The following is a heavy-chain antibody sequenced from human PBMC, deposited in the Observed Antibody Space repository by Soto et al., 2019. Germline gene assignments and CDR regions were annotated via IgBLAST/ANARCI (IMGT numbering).Heavy chain of an antibody. CDR2: MHPNSGNT. Sequence: QVQLVQSGAEVKKPGASVKVSCKASGYTFTSYDLNWVRQATGQGLEWMGWMHPNSGNTGYAQQFQGRVTMPRNTAISTAYMELSSLRSEDTAVYYWARGGAIVVGPAAMTWFAPWGQGTLVTVSS. V-gene: IGHV1-8*01. CDR1: GYTFTSYD. D-gene: IGHD2-2*01. CDR3: ARGGAIVVGPAAMTWFAP. J-gene: IGHJ5*02.